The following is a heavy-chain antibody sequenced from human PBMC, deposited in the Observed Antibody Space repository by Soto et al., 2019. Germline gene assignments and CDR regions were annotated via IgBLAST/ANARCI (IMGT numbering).Heavy chain of an antibody. D-gene: IGHD5-12*01. CDR1: GFTLSDHY. CDR3: ARGDIGNGYDYD. Sequence: EVQLVESGGGLVQPGESLRLSCAASGFTLSDHYMDWVRQAPGKGLEWVGRTRKKGNSYTTDYAASVKGRFTISRDDSKNSLYLQMNGLKSEDTAMYYCARGDIGNGYDYDWGLGTLVTVSS. CDR2: TRKKGNSYTT. V-gene: IGHV3-72*01. J-gene: IGHJ4*02.